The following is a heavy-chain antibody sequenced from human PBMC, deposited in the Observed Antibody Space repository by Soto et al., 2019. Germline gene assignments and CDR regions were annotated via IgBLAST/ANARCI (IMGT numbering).Heavy chain of an antibody. CDR2: IYTSGST. Sequence: SETLSLTCTVSGGSISSYYWSWIRQPAGKGLEWIGRIYTSGSTNYNPSLKSRVTMSVDTSKNQFSLMLSSVTAADTAVYYCARDFVRGYSSSSSWFDPWGQGTLVTVSS. J-gene: IGHJ5*02. V-gene: IGHV4-4*07. CDR3: ARDFVRGYSSSSSWFDP. CDR1: GGSISSYY. D-gene: IGHD6-6*01.